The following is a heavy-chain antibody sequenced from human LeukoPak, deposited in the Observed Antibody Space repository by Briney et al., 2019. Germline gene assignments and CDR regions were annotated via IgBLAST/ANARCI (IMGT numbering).Heavy chain of an antibody. CDR1: GFTISGFW. Sequence: GGSLRLSCAASGFTISGFWMHWVRQVPGEGLVWVARMNSAGTTINYADSVKGRFTISRDNVRNTLHLQLNNLSLEDTAVYFCIREVQVRASASLGLWGRGTLVTVS. J-gene: IGHJ4*01. V-gene: IGHV3-74*01. CDR3: IREVQVRASASLGL. D-gene: IGHD1-1*01. CDR2: MNSAGTTI.